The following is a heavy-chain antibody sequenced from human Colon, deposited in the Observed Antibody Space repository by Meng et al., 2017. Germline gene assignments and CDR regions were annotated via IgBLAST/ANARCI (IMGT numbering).Heavy chain of an antibody. D-gene: IGHD3-10*01. CDR2: ISSDGSTT. J-gene: IGHJ4*02. CDR1: GFSFSPYW. Sequence: EVQVEGSGGTLVQPGGSLRLSCAASGFSFSPYWMIWVRQAPGQGLVWVSRISSDGSTTHYADSVKGRFTISRDNAKNTLYFQMNSLRAEDTAVYYCGRDYYGIPDYWGQGTLVTVSS. CDR3: GRDYYGIPDY. V-gene: IGHV3-74*01.